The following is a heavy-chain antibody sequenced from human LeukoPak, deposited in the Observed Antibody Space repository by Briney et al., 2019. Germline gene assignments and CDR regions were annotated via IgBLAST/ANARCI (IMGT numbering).Heavy chain of an antibody. CDR3: ARGGVASLDY. Sequence: GGSLRLSCAASGFTFTTYWMHWVRQAPGKGLVWVSHINSDGSITSYADSVKGRFTISRDNAKNTLYLQMNSLRAEDTAVYYCARGGVASLDYWGQGTLVTVSS. D-gene: IGHD3-3*01. J-gene: IGHJ4*02. CDR1: GFTFTTYW. CDR2: INSDGSIT. V-gene: IGHV3-74*01.